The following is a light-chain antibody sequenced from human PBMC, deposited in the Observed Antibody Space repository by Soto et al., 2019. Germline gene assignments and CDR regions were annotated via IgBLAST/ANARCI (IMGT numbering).Light chain of an antibody. Sequence: QSALTQPASLSGSPGQSITISCTGTTSDIGGHHYVSWYRQYPGNAPKLMIYEVSNRPSGVSNRFSGSKSDNTASLTISGRQAEDEADYYCSSYTSSSTWVFGGGTKVTVL. CDR2: EVS. V-gene: IGLV2-14*01. J-gene: IGLJ3*02. CDR1: TSDIGGHHY. CDR3: SSYTSSSTWV.